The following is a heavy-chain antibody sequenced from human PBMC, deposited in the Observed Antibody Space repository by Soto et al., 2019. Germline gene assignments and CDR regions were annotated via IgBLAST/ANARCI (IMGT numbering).Heavy chain of an antibody. V-gene: IGHV3-23*01. CDR2: ISGSGGST. CDR1: GFTFSSYA. J-gene: IGHJ4*02. Sequence: GGSLRLSCAASGFTFSSYAMSWVRQAPGKGLEWVSAISGSGGSTYYADSVKGRFTISRDNSKNTLYLQMNSLRAEDTAVYYCAKINLRRSINPNFDYWGQGTLVTVSS. CDR3: AKINLRRSINPNFDY.